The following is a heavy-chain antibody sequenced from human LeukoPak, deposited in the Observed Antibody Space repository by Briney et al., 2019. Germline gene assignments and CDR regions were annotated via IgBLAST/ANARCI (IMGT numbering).Heavy chain of an antibody. D-gene: IGHD3-9*01. V-gene: IGHV1-69*13. J-gene: IGHJ3*02. Sequence: GASVKVSCKASGYTFTGYYMHWVRQAPGQGLEWMGGIIPIFGTANYAQKFQGRVTITADESTSTAYMELSSLRSEDTAVYYCARASEGFYDILTGYPDIWGQGTMVTVSS. CDR2: IIPIFGTA. CDR1: GYTFTGYY. CDR3: ARASEGFYDILTGYPDI.